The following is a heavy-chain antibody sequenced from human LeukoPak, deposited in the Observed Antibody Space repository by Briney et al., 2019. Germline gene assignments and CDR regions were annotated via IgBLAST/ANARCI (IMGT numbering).Heavy chain of an antibody. D-gene: IGHD5-24*01. CDR3: AKDLGPRMARSYFDY. CDR1: GFTFSSYA. J-gene: IGHJ4*02. V-gene: IGHV3-23*01. Sequence: GGSLRLSCAASGFTFSSYAMSWVRQAPGKGLEWVSAISGSGGSTYYADSVKGRFTISRDNSKNTLYLQMNSLRAEDTAVYYCAKDLGPRMARSYFDYWGQGTLVTVSS. CDR2: ISGSGGST.